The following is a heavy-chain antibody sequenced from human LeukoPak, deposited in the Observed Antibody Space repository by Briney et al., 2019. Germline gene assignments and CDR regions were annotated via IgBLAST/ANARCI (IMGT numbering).Heavy chain of an antibody. Sequence: PSETLSLTCTVSGGSISSGGYYWSWIRQHPGKGLEWIGYIYYSGSTYYNPSLKSRVTISVDTSKNQFSLKLSSVTAADTAVYYCARGPLLWFGDLRPHFDYWGQGTLVTVSS. CDR1: GGSISSGGYY. V-gene: IGHV4-31*03. D-gene: IGHD3-10*01. CDR3: ARGPLLWFGDLRPHFDY. J-gene: IGHJ4*02. CDR2: IYYSGST.